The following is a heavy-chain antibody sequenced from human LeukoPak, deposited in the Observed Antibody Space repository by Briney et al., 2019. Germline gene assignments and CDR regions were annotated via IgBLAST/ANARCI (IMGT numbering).Heavy chain of an antibody. Sequence: PSETLSLTCTVSGGSISSSGYYWGWIRQPPGKGLEWIGIMYYSGSSSYNPSLKSRVTMSVDTSKNQFSLRLTSVTAADTAVYYCARYSSSQGWFDPWGQGTLVTVSS. CDR2: MYYSGSS. CDR3: ARYSSSQGWFDP. D-gene: IGHD2-2*01. J-gene: IGHJ5*02. CDR1: GGSISSSGYY. V-gene: IGHV4-39*01.